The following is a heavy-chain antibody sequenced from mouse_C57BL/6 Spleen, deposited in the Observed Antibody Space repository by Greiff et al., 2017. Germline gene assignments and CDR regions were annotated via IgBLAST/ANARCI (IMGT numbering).Heavy chain of an antibody. CDR3: VEDITTGLD. V-gene: IGHV10-3*01. J-gene: IGHJ3*01. D-gene: IGHD1-1*01. Sequence: EVMLVESGGGLVQPKGSLKLSCAASGFTFNTYAMHWVRQAPGKGLEWVARIRSKSSNYATYYADSVKDRFTISRDDSQSMLYLQMKNLKTEDPAMYYWVEDITTGLDWGQGTLVTVSA. CDR1: GFTFNTYA. CDR2: IRSKSSNYAT.